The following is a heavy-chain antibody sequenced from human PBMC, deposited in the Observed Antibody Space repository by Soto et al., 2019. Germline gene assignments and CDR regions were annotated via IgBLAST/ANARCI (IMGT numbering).Heavy chain of an antibody. V-gene: IGHV4-59*01. D-gene: IGHD2-15*01. J-gene: IGHJ4*02. CDR3: ARVGYCSGGSCYGSYFDY. CDR2: IYYSGST. Sequence: QVQLQESGPGLVKPSETLSLTCTVSGGSISSYYWSWIRQPPGKGLEWIGYIYYSGSTNNNTSLKSRVTTSVDTSKNQFSLKLSSVTAADTAVYYCARVGYCSGGSCYGSYFDYWGQGTLVTVSS. CDR1: GGSISSYY.